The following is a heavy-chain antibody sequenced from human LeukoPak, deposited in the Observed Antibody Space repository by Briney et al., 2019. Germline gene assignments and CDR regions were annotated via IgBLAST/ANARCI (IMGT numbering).Heavy chain of an antibody. D-gene: IGHD2-15*01. CDR2: IKQDGSEK. CDR3: ARDRSMGGAATVDY. Sequence: PGGSLRLSCTVSGFTFSSYWMSWVRQAPGKGLEWVANIKQDGSEKYYVDSVKGRFTISRDNAKNSLYLQMNSLRAEDTAVYYCARDRSMGGAATVDYWGQGTLVTVSS. CDR1: GFTFSSYW. J-gene: IGHJ4*02. V-gene: IGHV3-7*01.